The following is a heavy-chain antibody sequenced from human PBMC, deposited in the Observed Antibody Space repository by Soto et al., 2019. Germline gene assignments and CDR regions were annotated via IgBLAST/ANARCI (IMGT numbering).Heavy chain of an antibody. CDR1: GYTFTSYG. CDR2: ISAYNGNT. V-gene: IGHV1-18*01. D-gene: IGHD3-16*02. J-gene: IGHJ4*02. CDR3: ARDVYDYIWGSYRSKAFDY. Sequence: QVQLVQSGAEVKKPGASVKVSCKASGYTFTSYGISWVRQAPGQGLEWMGWISAYNGNTNYAQKLQGRVTMTTDTPTSTAYMELRSLRSDDTAVYYCARDVYDYIWGSYRSKAFDYWGQATLVTVSS.